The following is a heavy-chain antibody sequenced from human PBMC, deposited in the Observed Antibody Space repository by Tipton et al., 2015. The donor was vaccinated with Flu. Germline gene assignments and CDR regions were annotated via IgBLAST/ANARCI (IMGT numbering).Heavy chain of an antibody. J-gene: IGHJ5*01. D-gene: IGHD3-3*01. CDR1: GDSMGNDYY. Sequence: LRLSCSVSGDSMGNDYYWSWIRRPPEKGLEWIGYIYYGGTSYSDTTRYSPSLSSRVTISMDASKNQFSLSLTSVTAADTAVYYCARHDDFWSGYPHLNWFDSWGQGTLVTVSS. CDR2: IYYGGTSYSDTT. CDR3: ARHDDFWSGYPHLNWFDS. V-gene: IGHV4-59*01.